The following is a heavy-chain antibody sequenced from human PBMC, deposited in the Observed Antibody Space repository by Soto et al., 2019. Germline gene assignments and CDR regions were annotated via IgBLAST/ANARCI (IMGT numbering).Heavy chain of an antibody. CDR3: ARERKRSSYYDSSGYLDY. D-gene: IGHD3-22*01. CDR2: IIPIFGTA. Sequence: QVQLVQSGAEVKKPGSSVKVSCTASGGTFSSYAISWVRQAPGQGLEWMGGIIPIFGTANYAQKFQGRVTITADESTSTAYMELSSLRSEDTAVYYCARERKRSSYYDSSGYLDYWGQGTLVTVSS. CDR1: GGTFSSYA. V-gene: IGHV1-69*01. J-gene: IGHJ4*02.